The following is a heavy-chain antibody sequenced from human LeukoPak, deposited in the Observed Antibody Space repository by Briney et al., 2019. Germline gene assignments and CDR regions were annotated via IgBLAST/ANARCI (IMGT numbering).Heavy chain of an antibody. Sequence: GGSLRLSCAASGFIFSGYGMHWVRQAPGKGLEWVAFIQYDGNNKYYADSVKGQFTISRDNSKNTLYLQMNSLRAEDTAVYYCAKDYYGSGSYQYCFDYWGQGTLVTVSS. J-gene: IGHJ4*02. CDR3: AKDYYGSGSYQYCFDY. CDR1: GFIFSGYG. CDR2: IQYDGNNK. V-gene: IGHV3-30*02. D-gene: IGHD3-10*01.